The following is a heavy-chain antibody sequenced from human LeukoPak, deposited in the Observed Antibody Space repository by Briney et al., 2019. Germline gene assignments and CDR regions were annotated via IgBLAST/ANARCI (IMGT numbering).Heavy chain of an antibody. CDR3: ARARGESGYNWFDP. V-gene: IGHV4-34*01. J-gene: IGHJ5*02. D-gene: IGHD3-10*01. Sequence: SETLSLTCAVYGGSFSGYYWSWIRQPPGKGLEWIGEINHSGSTNYNPSLKSRVTISVDTPKNQFSLKLSSVTAADTAVYYCARARGESGYNWFDPWGQGTLVTVSS. CDR2: INHSGST. CDR1: GGSFSGYY.